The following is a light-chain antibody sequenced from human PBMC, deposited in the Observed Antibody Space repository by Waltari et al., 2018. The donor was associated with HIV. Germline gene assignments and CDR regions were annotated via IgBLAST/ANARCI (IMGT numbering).Light chain of an antibody. CDR3: SSYTSNITRV. J-gene: IGLJ3*02. Sequence: QSALTQPASVSGSPGQSITISCTGTSSDVGGYNYVSSYQQHPGKAPKLMIYAVSKQPSGFSNRFSGAKSGNTASLTISGLQAEDEADYYCSSYTSNITRVFGGGTKLTVL. CDR2: AVS. CDR1: SSDVGGYNY. V-gene: IGLV2-14*01.